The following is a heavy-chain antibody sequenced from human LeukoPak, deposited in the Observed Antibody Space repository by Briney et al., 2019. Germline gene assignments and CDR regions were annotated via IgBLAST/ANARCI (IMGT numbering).Heavy chain of an antibody. CDR1: GFTFSTYV. Sequence: GGSLRLSCSVSGFTFSTYVMHWVRQAPGKGLEYVSAISSNGDNTYYADSVKGRFTISRDNSKYTLYLQMSSLRADDTAVYYCVRGTGYWGQGTLVTVSS. CDR3: VRGTGY. J-gene: IGHJ4*02. CDR2: ISSNGDNT. V-gene: IGHV3-64D*06.